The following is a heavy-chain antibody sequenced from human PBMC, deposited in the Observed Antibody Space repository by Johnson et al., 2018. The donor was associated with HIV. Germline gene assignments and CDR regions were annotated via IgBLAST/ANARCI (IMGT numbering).Heavy chain of an antibody. CDR3: ARTLSGSYRGWAFDI. J-gene: IGHJ3*02. V-gene: IGHV3-30*03. D-gene: IGHD1-26*01. Sequence: VQLVESGGGVVQPGRSLRLSCAASGFTFSSYGMHWVRQAPGKGLEWVAVISYDGSNKYYADSVKGRFTISRDNSKNTLYLQMNSLRAGDTAVYYCARTLSGSYRGWAFDIWGQGTMVTVSS. CDR2: ISYDGSNK. CDR1: GFTFSSYG.